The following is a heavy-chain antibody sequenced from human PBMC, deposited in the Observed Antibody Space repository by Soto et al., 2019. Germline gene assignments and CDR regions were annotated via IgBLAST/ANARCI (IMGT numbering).Heavy chain of an antibody. CDR2: ISYDGSNK. V-gene: IGHV3-30*18. J-gene: IGHJ4*02. Sequence: QVQLVESGGGVVQPGRSLRLSCAASGFTFSSYGMHWVRQAPGKGLEWVAVISYDGSNKYYADYVKGRFTISRYNSKNTMYLQMNSLRAEDTAVYYCAKGSSIAATHQGGDYFVYWGQGLLVTVSS. CDR1: GFTFSSYG. D-gene: IGHD6-13*01. CDR3: AKGSSIAATHQGGDYFVY.